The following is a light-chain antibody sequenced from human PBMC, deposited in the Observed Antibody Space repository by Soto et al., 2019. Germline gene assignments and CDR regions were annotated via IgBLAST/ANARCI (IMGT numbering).Light chain of an antibody. V-gene: IGLV6-57*01. CDR3: QSYNSFNWV. CDR2: EDN. CDR1: SGSIASNY. J-gene: IGLJ3*02. Sequence: FMLTQPHSVSESPGKTVTISCTRSSGSIASNYVQWYQQRPDRSPTTVIYEDNQRPSGVPDRFSGTIDSSSNSASLTISGLKTEDEADYYCQSYNSFNWVFGGGTKLTVL.